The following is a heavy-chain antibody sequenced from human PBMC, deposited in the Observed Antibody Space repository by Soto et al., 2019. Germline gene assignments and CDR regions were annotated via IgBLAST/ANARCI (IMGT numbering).Heavy chain of an antibody. V-gene: IGHV5-51*01. Sequence: PGESLKNSCHGSGYTFTNYWIVWLRQLPGKGLECMGIIYPRDSDTRYNPSLQGQVTISVDESIDTAYLQWISLKTSDTAMYYCARTGVADVFEIWGQGTMVTVSS. CDR2: IYPRDSDT. CDR1: GYTFTNYW. D-gene: IGHD3-3*01. CDR3: ARTGVADVFEI. J-gene: IGHJ3*02.